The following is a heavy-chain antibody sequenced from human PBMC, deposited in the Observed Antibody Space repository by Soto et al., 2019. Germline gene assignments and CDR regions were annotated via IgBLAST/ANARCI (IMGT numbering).Heavy chain of an antibody. V-gene: IGHV3-9*01. CDR3: ATQEY. Sequence: EVQLVESGGGLVQPGRSLRLSCAASGLTFDDYAMHWVRQAPGKGLEWVSGISGNGGKVGYADSMKGRFTISRINTKNSLYLQMHSVRVEDTAFYYCATQEYWGQGTLVTVSS. CDR1: GLTFDDYA. CDR2: ISGNGGKV. J-gene: IGHJ4*02.